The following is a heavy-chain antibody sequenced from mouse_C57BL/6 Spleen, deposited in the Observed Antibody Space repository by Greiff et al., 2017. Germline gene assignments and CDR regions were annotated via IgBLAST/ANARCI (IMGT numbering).Heavy chain of an antibody. Sequence: EVQRVESGGDLVKPGGSLKLSCAASGFTFSSYGMSWVRQTPDKRLEWVATISSGGSYTYYPDSVKGRFTISRDNAKNTLYLQMSSLKSEDTAMYYCARQGYDYPDYWGQGTTLTVSS. CDR3: ARQGYDYPDY. CDR1: GFTFSSYG. J-gene: IGHJ2*01. V-gene: IGHV5-6*01. D-gene: IGHD2-4*01. CDR2: ISSGGSYT.